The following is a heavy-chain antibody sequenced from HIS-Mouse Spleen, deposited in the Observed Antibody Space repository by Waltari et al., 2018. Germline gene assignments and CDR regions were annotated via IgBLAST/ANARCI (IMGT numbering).Heavy chain of an antibody. J-gene: IGHJ6*02. D-gene: IGHD6-13*01. CDR2: INPNSGGT. V-gene: IGHV1-2*02. Sequence: QVQLVQSGAEVKKPGASVKVSCKASGYTFTGYYMHWVRQAPGQGLEWMGRINPNSGGTNYAQKFQGRVTMTKDTSISPAYMELSRLRSDDTAVYYCARGVAAARYYYYGMDVWGQGTTVTVSS. CDR3: ARGVAAARYYYYGMDV. CDR1: GYTFTGYY.